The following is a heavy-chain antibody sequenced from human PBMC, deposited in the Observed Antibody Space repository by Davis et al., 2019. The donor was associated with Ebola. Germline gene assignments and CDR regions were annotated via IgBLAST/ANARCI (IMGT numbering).Heavy chain of an antibody. V-gene: IGHV4-39*01. Sequence: MPGGSLRLSCAVYGGSFSGYYWGWIRQPPGKGLERIGSIYYSGSTYYNPSLKSRVTISVDTSKNQFSLKLSSVTAADTAVYYCARHERGRDYWGQGTLVTVSS. J-gene: IGHJ4*02. CDR2: IYYSGST. CDR1: GGSFSGYY. CDR3: ARHERGRDY.